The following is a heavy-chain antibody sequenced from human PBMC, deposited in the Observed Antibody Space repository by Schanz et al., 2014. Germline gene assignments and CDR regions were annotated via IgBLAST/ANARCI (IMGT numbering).Heavy chain of an antibody. J-gene: IGHJ4*02. CDR1: GFTVNTNY. CDR2: LYIRST. Sequence: EVQLVESGGGLIHPGGSLRLSCAVSGFTVNTNYMTWVRQAPGKGLECVSILYIRSTYYADSVKGRFTISRDNSKNTLSLQMNSLRAEDTAVYYCAKELRPGTERPRGNFDYWGQGTLVTVSS. D-gene: IGHD1-7*01. V-gene: IGHV3-53*01. CDR3: AKELRPGTERPRGNFDY.